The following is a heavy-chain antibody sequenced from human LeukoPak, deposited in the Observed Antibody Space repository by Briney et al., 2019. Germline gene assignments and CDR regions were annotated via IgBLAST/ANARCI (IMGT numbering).Heavy chain of an antibody. D-gene: IGHD5-18*01. CDR3: ARENQGGYSYGYNY. CDR1: GGTFSSYA. CDR2: IIPIFGTA. J-gene: IGHJ4*02. Sequence: SVKVSCKASGGTFSSYAISWVRQAPGQGLEWMGGIIPIFGTANYAQKFQGRVTITADESTSTAYMELSSLRSEDTAAYYCARENQGGYSYGYNYWGQGTLVTVSS. V-gene: IGHV1-69*13.